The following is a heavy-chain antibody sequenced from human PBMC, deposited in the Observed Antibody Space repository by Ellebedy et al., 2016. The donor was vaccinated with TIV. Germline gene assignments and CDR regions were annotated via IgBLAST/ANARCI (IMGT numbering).Heavy chain of an antibody. D-gene: IGHD3-16*01. Sequence: PGGSLRLSCAASGFSFRSYWMSWVRQAPGKGLEWVANIYQDGSDQYYVDSVKGRFTISRDNAKNSLFLQMNSLRAEDTAVYYCARRGSYGDYAVQANSWFDRWGRGTLVTVSS. CDR1: GFSFRSYW. J-gene: IGHJ5*02. V-gene: IGHV3-7*01. CDR2: IYQDGSDQ. CDR3: ARRGSYGDYAVQANSWFDR.